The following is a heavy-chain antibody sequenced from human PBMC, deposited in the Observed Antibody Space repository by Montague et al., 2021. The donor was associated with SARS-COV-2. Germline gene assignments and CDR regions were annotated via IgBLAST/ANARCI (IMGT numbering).Heavy chain of an antibody. CDR1: GGSFSGYY. CDR2: INHSGST. Sequence: SETLSLTCVVYGGSFSGYYWSWIRQPPGKGLEWIGEINHSGSTNNNPSLKSRVTISVDTSKKQFSLRLNCVTAADTAVYYCVRGGGYSYGALDYWGQGTLVTVSS. CDR3: VRGGGYSYGALDY. J-gene: IGHJ4*02. D-gene: IGHD5-18*01. V-gene: IGHV4-34*01.